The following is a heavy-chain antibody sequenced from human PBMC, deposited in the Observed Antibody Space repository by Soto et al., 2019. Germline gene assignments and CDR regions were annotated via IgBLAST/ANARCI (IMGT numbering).Heavy chain of an antibody. CDR1: GFTFRNHA. CDR3: ARGDREDILVVVGARPGEYGIDI. Sequence: QVQLVESGGGVVQPGGSLRLSCAASGFTFRNHAMHWVRQAPGKGLEYLAVIAYDGSNAFYRDSVKGRFTISRDNSKNTLYLYMNSLRSEDTGVYYCARGDREDILVVVGARPGEYGIDIWGQGTTVTVSS. D-gene: IGHD2-15*01. J-gene: IGHJ6*02. CDR2: IAYDGSNA. V-gene: IGHV3-30-3*01.